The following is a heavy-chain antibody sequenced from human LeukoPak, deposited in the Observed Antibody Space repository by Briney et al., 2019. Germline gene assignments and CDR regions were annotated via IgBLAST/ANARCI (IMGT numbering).Heavy chain of an antibody. D-gene: IGHD3-22*01. J-gene: IGHJ4*02. V-gene: IGHV3-15*01. Sequence: GGSLRLSCAASGFTFSSAWMSWVRQAPGKGLEWVGRIKSKTDGGTTDYAAPVKGRFTISRDDSKNTLYLQMNSLKTEDTAVYYCITVLPYYDSSGYSDYRGQGTLVTVSS. CDR3: ITVLPYYDSSGYSDY. CDR2: IKSKTDGGTT. CDR1: GFTFSSAW.